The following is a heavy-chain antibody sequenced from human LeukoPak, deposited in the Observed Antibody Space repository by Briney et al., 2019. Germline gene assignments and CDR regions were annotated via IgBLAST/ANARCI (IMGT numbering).Heavy chain of an antibody. CDR2: IYHSGST. D-gene: IGHD3-3*01. J-gene: IGHJ4*02. V-gene: IGHV4-38-2*02. CDR3: ARAGYDFWSGYYTGIDY. CDR1: GYSISSGYY. Sequence: PSETLSLTCTVSGYSISSGYYWGWIRQPPGKGLEWIGSIYHSGSTYYNPSLKSRVTISVDTSKNQFSLKLSSVTAADTAVYYCARAGYDFWSGYYTGIDYWGQGTLVTVSS.